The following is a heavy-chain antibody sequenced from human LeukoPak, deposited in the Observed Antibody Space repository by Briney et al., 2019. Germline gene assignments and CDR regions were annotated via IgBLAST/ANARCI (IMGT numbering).Heavy chain of an antibody. Sequence: GGSLRLFCAASGFTFSSYAMSWVRQAPGKGLEWVSAISGSGGSTYYADSVKGRFTISRDNSKNTLYLQMNSLRAEDMALYYCAKDQATTVTTYFDYWGQGTLVTVSS. V-gene: IGHV3-23*01. CDR2: ISGSGGST. J-gene: IGHJ4*02. CDR1: GFTFSSYA. D-gene: IGHD4-11*01. CDR3: AKDQATTVTTYFDY.